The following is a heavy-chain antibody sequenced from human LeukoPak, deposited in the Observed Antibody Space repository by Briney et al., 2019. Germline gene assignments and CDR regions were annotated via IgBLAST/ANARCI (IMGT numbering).Heavy chain of an antibody. CDR3: ARDQNLGGESSYSLSPIDY. J-gene: IGHJ4*02. V-gene: IGHV3-64*04. CDR2: INTNGANT. Sequence: GGSLRLSCSASGFTFKSYAMHWVRQAPGKGLEYVSSINTNGANTYYADAVKGRFTVSRDNAKNSLYLQMNSLRAEDTAVYYCARDQNLGGESSYSLSPIDYWGQGTLVTVSS. D-gene: IGHD3-3*01. CDR1: GFTFKSYA.